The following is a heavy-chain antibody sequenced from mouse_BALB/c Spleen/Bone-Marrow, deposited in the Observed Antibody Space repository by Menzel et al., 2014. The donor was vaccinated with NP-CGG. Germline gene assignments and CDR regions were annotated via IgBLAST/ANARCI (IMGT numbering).Heavy chain of an antibody. J-gene: IGHJ4*01. CDR2: IRNKAYGYTT. V-gene: IGHV7-3*02. CDR1: GFTLIDYY. CDR3: ARYPMDY. Sequence: EVQLVESGGGLVQPGGSLRLSCTASGFTLIDYYMSWVRQPPGKALEWLGFIRNKAYGYTTEYSASVKGRFTISRDNSQSILYLQTNTTRAEDSATYYCARYPMDYWGQGTSVTVSS.